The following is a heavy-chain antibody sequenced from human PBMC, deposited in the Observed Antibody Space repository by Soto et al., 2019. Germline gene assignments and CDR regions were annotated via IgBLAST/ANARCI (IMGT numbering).Heavy chain of an antibody. V-gene: IGHV3-48*02. CDR1: GFTFSSYS. Sequence: PGGSLRLSCAASGFTFSSYSMNWVRQAPGKGLEWVSYISSSSSTIYYADTVKGRFTISRDNAKNSLYLQMNSLRDEDTTVYYCARLLGDTAMVPPLGMDVWGQGTTVTVSS. CDR2: ISSSSSTI. D-gene: IGHD5-18*01. CDR3: ARLLGDTAMVPPLGMDV. J-gene: IGHJ6*02.